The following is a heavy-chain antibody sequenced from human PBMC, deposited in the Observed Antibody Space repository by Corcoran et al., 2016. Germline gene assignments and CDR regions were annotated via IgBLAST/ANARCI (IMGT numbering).Heavy chain of an antibody. CDR3: ARTDNTGSKRWIDP. D-gene: IGHD5-12*01. Sequence: QVQLQQWGAGLLKPSETLSLTCAVYGGSFSGYYWSWIRQPPGKGLEWIGEINHSGSTNYNPSLKSRVTISVDTSKNQFSLKLSSVTAADTAVYYCARTDNTGSKRWIDPWGQGTLVFVSS. J-gene: IGHJ5*02. CDR1: GGSFSGYY. V-gene: IGHV4-34*01. CDR2: INHSGST.